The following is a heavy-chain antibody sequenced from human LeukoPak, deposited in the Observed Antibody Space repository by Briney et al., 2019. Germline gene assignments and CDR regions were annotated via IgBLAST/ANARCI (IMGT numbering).Heavy chain of an antibody. CDR2: ISGSGGST. CDR3: AIRRRATIAFDI. V-gene: IGHV3-23*01. J-gene: IGHJ3*02. D-gene: IGHD5-12*01. Sequence: GGSLRLSCAASGFTFSSYAMSWVRQAPGKGLEWVSAISGSGGSTYYADSVKGRLTISRDNSKNTLYLQMNSLRAEDTAVYYCAIRRRATIAFDIWGQGTMVTVSS. CDR1: GFTFSSYA.